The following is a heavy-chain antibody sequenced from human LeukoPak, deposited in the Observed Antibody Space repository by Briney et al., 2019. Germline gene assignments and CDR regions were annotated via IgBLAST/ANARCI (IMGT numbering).Heavy chain of an antibody. Sequence: SETLSLTCTVSGGSISSYYWSWVRQPPGKGLEWIGYIYYNGNTNYNPSLKSRVTISVDTSKNQFSLKLSSVTAADTAVYYCARHEKPLDAFDIWGQGTMVTVSS. J-gene: IGHJ3*02. CDR2: IYYNGNT. CDR1: GGSISSYY. CDR3: ARHEKPLDAFDI. V-gene: IGHV4-59*08.